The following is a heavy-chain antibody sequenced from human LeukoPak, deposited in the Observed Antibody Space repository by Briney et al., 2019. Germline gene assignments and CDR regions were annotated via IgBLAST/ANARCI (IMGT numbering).Heavy chain of an antibody. CDR1: GGSISRSSYY. J-gene: IGHJ5*02. Sequence: PSETLSLTCTVSGGSISRSSYYWGWIRQPPGKGLEWIGSIYYSGSTYYNPSLKSRVTISVDTSKNQFSLKLSSVTAADTAVYYCARHLGYCSSTSCYPEGWFDPWGQGTLVTVSS. CDR2: IYYSGST. CDR3: ARHLGYCSSTSCYPEGWFDP. D-gene: IGHD2-2*01. V-gene: IGHV4-39*01.